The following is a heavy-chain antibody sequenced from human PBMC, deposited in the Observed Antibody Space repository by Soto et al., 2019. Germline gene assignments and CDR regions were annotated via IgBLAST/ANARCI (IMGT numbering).Heavy chain of an antibody. D-gene: IGHD2-15*01. V-gene: IGHV3-30-3*01. CDR1: GFTFGSYA. Sequence: QVQLVESGGGVVQPGRSLRLSCAASGFTFGSYAMHWVRQAPGKGLEWVAVISYDGSNKYYADSVKGRFTISRDNSKNTLYLQMNSLRAEDTAVYYCARVGGYCSGGSCPLHYWGQGTLVTVSS. CDR2: ISYDGSNK. J-gene: IGHJ4*02. CDR3: ARVGGYCSGGSCPLHY.